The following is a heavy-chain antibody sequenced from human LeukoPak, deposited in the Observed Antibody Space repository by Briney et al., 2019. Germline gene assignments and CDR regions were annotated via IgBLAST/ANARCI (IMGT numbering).Heavy chain of an antibody. D-gene: IGHD3-22*01. Sequence: SETLSLTCTVSGGSISSGSYYWSWIRQPAGKGLEWIGRIYTSGSTNYNPSLKSRVTISVDTSKNQFSLKLSSVTAADTAVYYCARVYYDRDYWGQGTLVTVSS. CDR3: ARVYYDRDY. V-gene: IGHV4-61*02. CDR2: IYTSGST. CDR1: GGSISSGSYY. J-gene: IGHJ4*02.